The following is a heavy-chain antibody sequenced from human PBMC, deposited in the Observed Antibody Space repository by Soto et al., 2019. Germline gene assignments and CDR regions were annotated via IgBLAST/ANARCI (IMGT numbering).Heavy chain of an antibody. CDR3: ARDEDSGYYYYDY. D-gene: IGHD3-22*01. V-gene: IGHV4-59*01. CDR2: IYYSGST. Sequence: PSETLSLTCTVSCGSISSYYWSWIRQPPGKGLEWIGYIYYSGSTNYNPSLKSRVTISVDTSKNQFSLKLRSVTAADTAVYYCARDEDSGYYYYDYWGQGTPVTVSS. CDR1: CGSISSYY. J-gene: IGHJ4*02.